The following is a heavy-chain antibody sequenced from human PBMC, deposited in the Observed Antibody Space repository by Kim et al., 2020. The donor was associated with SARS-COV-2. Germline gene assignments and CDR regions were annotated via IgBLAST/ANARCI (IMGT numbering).Heavy chain of an antibody. D-gene: IGHD6-19*01. CDR1: GYSFTSYW. Sequence: GESLKISCKGSGYSFTSYWIGWVRQMPGKGLEWMGIIYPGDSDTRYSPSFQGQVTISADKSISTAYLQWSSLKASDTAMYYCARRPRAVAGTYYFDYWGQGTLVTVSS. CDR2: IYPGDSDT. J-gene: IGHJ4*02. V-gene: IGHV5-51*01. CDR3: ARRPRAVAGTYYFDY.